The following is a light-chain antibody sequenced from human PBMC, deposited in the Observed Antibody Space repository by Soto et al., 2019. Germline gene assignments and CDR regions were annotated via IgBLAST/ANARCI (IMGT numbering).Light chain of an antibody. CDR3: QQSYSTPLFT. Sequence: DIQMTQSPSSLSASVGDRVTITCRASQSISTYLNWYQQNPGKAPKLLIYAASSLQSGVPSRFSGNGSGTDFTRTISSLQPEDFATYYCQQSYSTPLFTFGPGTKVDIK. CDR2: AAS. J-gene: IGKJ3*01. CDR1: QSISTY. V-gene: IGKV1-39*01.